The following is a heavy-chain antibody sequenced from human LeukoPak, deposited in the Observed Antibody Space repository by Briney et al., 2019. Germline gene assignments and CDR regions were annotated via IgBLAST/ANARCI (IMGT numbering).Heavy chain of an antibody. V-gene: IGHV4-61*01. J-gene: IGHJ4*02. D-gene: IGHD2-8*01. CDR2: IFYSGSS. CDR3: ARGTEIILNCTNGVCPFDY. CDR1: GDSVCSGSYY. Sequence: SETLSLTCIVSGDSVCSGSYYWSWIRQPPGKGLEWIGNIFYSGSSTYNPSLKSRVTLSVDTSKNQFSLKLSSVTAADTAVYYCARGTEIILNCTNGVCPFDYWGQGTLVTVSS.